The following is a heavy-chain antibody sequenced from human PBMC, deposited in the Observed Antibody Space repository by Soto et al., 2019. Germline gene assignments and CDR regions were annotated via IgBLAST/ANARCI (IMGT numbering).Heavy chain of an antibody. CDR1: GFTFTTYG. CDR2: ISASGDST. V-gene: IGHV3-23*01. J-gene: IGHJ3*02. Sequence: EVQLLESGGGSVQPGGSLRLSCVASGFTFTTYGMNWVRQAPGKGLEWVSGISASGDSTFNADSVKGRFTISRDNSKNTLYLQMNSLRAEDTAVYYCAKDLLQWLVVGHDAFDIWGQGTMVTVSS. D-gene: IGHD6-19*01. CDR3: AKDLLQWLVVGHDAFDI.